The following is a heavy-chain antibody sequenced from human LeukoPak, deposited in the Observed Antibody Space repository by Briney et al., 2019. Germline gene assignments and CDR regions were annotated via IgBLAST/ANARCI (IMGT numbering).Heavy chain of an antibody. Sequence: GGSLRLSCAASGFTFSDYYMSWIRQAPGKGLEWVSYISSSGSTIYYADSVKGRFTISRDDAKNSLYLQMNSLKAEDTAVEYWAGDLGGSYVGAFDIRGQGKMVTVSS. CDR2: ISSSGSTI. J-gene: IGHJ3*02. D-gene: IGHD3-16*01. CDR3: AGDLGGSYVGAFDI. CDR1: GFTFSDYY. V-gene: IGHV3-11*01.